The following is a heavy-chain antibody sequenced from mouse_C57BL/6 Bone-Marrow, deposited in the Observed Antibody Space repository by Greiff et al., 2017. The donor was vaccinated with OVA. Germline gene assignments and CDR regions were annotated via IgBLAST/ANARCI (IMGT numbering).Heavy chain of an antibody. D-gene: IGHD1-1*01. CDR2: ISNGGGST. Sequence: EVKLVESGGGLVQPGGSLKLSCAASGFTFSDYYMYWVRQTPEKRLEWVAYISNGGGSTYYPDTVKGRFTISRDNAKNTLNLQMSRLKSEDTAMYYCARHPYYYGSSYGYFDVWGTGTTVTVSS. CDR1: GFTFSDYY. V-gene: IGHV5-12*01. J-gene: IGHJ1*03. CDR3: ARHPYYYGSSYGYFDV.